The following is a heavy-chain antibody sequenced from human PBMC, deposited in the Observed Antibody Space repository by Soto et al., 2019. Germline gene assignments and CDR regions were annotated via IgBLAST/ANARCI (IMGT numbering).Heavy chain of an antibody. CDR2: INSDGSST. CDR3: ARDLRIAARRGYYYYGMDV. D-gene: IGHD6-6*01. CDR1: GFTFSSYW. V-gene: IGHV3-74*01. Sequence: GGSLRLSCAASGFTFSSYWMHWVRQAPGKGLVWVSRINSDGSSTSYADSVKGRFTISRDNAKNTLYLQMNSLRAEDTAVYYCARDLRIAARRGYYYYGMDVWGQGTTVTVSS. J-gene: IGHJ6*02.